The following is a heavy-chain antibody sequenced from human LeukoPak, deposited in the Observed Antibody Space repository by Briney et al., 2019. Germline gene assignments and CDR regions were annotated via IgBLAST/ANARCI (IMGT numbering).Heavy chain of an antibody. CDR3: ARGTLKAAATDFDY. V-gene: IGHV3-23*01. CDR1: GFTFSNYA. J-gene: IGHJ4*02. Sequence: GGSLRLSCEASGFTFSNYAMSWVRQVPGKGLEWVSTFSNSGGSTFYADSVKGRFTISRDNSKNTLYLQMNSLRAEDTALYYCARGTLKAAATDFDYWGQGTLVTVSS. CDR2: FSNSGGST. D-gene: IGHD6-13*01.